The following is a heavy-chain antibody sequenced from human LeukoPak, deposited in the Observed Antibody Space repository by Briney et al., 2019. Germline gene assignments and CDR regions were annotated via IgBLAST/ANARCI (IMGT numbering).Heavy chain of an antibody. J-gene: IGHJ4*02. CDR1: GFSFSSYA. V-gene: IGHV3-23*01. Sequence: PGGSLRLSCAASGFSFSSYAMSWVRQAPGKGLEWVSAISGSGGSTYYADSVKGRFTISRGNSKNTLYLQMNSLRAEDTAVYYCAKDLALGIVVVPAAPFDYWGQGTLVTVSS. D-gene: IGHD2-2*03. CDR2: ISGSGGST. CDR3: AKDLALGIVVVPAAPFDY.